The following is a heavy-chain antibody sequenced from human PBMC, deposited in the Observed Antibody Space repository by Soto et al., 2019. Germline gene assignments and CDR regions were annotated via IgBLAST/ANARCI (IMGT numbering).Heavy chain of an antibody. Sequence: PGGSLRLSCAASGFTFSSYSMNWVRQAPGKGLEWVSSISSSSSYLYYADSVKGRFTISRDNAQNSLYLQMNSLRAEDTAVYYCARGYYDSSAYYYSWGQGTLVTVSS. J-gene: IGHJ4*02. V-gene: IGHV3-21*01. CDR3: ARGYYDSSAYYYS. D-gene: IGHD3-22*01. CDR2: ISSSSSYL. CDR1: GFTFSSYS.